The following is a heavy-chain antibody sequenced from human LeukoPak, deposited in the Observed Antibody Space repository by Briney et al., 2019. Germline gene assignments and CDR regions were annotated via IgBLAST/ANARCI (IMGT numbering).Heavy chain of an antibody. V-gene: IGHV3-30-3*01. J-gene: IGHJ5*02. D-gene: IGHD3-10*01. CDR1: GFTFSSYA. CDR3: ARGDAGSGP. Sequence: GGSLRLSCAASGFTFSSYAMHWVRQAPGKGLEWVAVISYDGSNKYYADSVKGRFTISRDNSKNTLYLQMNSLRAEDTAVYYCARGDAGSGPWGQGTLVTVSS. CDR2: ISYDGSNK.